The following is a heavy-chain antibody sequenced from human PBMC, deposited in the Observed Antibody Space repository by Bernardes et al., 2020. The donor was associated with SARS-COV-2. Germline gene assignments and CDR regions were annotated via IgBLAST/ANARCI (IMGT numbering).Heavy chain of an antibody. CDR1: GDSLSSGDYY. D-gene: IGHD4-17*01. J-gene: IGHJ3*02. CDR2: FHTRGTT. CDR3: ALTTVVPWAFDI. Sequence: SETLSLTCTVSGDSLSSGDYYCSWLRQPAGKGLEYIGRFHTRGTTKYNPSHKSRVTISLDISKNQFSLRLTSVTAADTAVYYCALTTVVPWAFDIWGQGSMVTVSS. V-gene: IGHV4-61*02.